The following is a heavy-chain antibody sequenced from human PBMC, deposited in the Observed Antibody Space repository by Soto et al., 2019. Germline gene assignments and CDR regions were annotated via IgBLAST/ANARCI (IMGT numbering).Heavy chain of an antibody. CDR1: GFTFSSYA. J-gene: IGHJ3*02. CDR3: ARDRSSSIDAFDI. D-gene: IGHD6-6*01. CDR2: ISYDGSNK. Sequence: QVQLVESGGGVVQPGRSLRLSCAASGFTFSSYAMHWVRQAPGKGLEWVAVISYDGSNKYYADSVKGRFTISRDNSKNTLYLQMNSLRAEDTAVYYCARDRSSSIDAFDIWGQGTMVTVSS. V-gene: IGHV3-30-3*01.